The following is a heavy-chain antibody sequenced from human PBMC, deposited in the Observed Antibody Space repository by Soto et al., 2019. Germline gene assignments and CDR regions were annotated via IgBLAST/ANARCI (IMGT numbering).Heavy chain of an antibody. D-gene: IGHD3-22*01. CDR1: GFTFSSYS. CDR2: ISSTSSTI. CDR3: ARYSSGYYFNAENWFDP. Sequence: PGGSLRLSCAASGFTFSSYSMNWVRQAPGQGLEWVSYISSTSSTIYYVDSVKGRFTISRDNAKNSLYLQMNSLRAEDTAVYYCARYSSGYYFNAENWFDPWGQGTLVTVSS. V-gene: IGHV3-48*01. J-gene: IGHJ5*02.